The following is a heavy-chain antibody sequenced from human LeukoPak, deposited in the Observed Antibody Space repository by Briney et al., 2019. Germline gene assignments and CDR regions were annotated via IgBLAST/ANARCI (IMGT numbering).Heavy chain of an antibody. Sequence: ASVNVSCKASGYTFTSYDINWVRQAAGQGREGMGWMNPNSGNTVYAQKFQGRVTITRNTSISTAYMELSSLRSDDTAVYYCARTTEAHSWQTRYYSYYMDVWGKGTTVTVSS. CDR2: MNPNSGNT. V-gene: IGHV1-8*01. J-gene: IGHJ6*03. CDR1: GYTFTSYD. CDR3: ARTTEAHSWQTRYYSYYMDV. D-gene: IGHD6-13*01.